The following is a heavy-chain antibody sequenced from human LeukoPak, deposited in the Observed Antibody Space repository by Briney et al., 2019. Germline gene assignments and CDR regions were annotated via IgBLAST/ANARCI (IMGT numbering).Heavy chain of an antibody. D-gene: IGHD5-18*01. J-gene: IGHJ4*02. CDR2: ISSSSGTI. V-gene: IGHV3-48*02. Sequence: PGGSLRLSCVVSGFSISAYSMDWVRQAPGKGLEWLSYISSSSGTIHYADSVRGRFTVSRDNAKNSLYLQMNSLRDEDTAVYYCAKDLKWIQLWLVPGGFDYWGQGTLVTVSS. CDR1: GFSISAYS. CDR3: AKDLKWIQLWLVPGGFDY.